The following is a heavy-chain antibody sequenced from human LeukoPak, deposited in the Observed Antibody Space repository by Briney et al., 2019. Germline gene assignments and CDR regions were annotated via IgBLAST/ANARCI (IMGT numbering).Heavy chain of an antibody. J-gene: IGHJ4*02. V-gene: IGHV3-15*01. CDR1: GFTFSNAC. D-gene: IGHD3-22*01. CDR2: IKGKTDGGTT. CDR3: TRSITMIVVVITAY. Sequence: GGSLRLSCAASGFTFSNACMSWVRQAPGKGLEWVGHIKGKTDGGTTDYAAPVKGRFTISRDDSKNTLYLQMNSLKTEDTAVYYCTRSITMIVVVITAYWGQGTLVTVSS.